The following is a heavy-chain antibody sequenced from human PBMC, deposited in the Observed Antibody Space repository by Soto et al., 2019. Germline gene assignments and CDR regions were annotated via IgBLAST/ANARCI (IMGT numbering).Heavy chain of an antibody. D-gene: IGHD6-13*01. J-gene: IGHJ4*02. CDR1: GYTFTSYG. CDR2: ISAYNGDT. CDR3: VRGASSLPGFH. Sequence: QVQLVQSGAEVKKPGASVKVACKTSGYTFTSYGITWVRQAPGQGLEWMGWISAYNGDTDYAQKFQGRLTRTTDTSTNTAYMDLRSLRFDDTAVYFCVRGASSLPGFHWGQGTLVTVSS. V-gene: IGHV1-18*01.